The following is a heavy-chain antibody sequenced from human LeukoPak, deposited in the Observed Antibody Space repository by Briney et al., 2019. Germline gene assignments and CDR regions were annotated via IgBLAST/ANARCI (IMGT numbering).Heavy chain of an antibody. V-gene: IGHV3-7*01. CDR3: AREDYNWKQRRGLIDY. Sequence: GGSLRLSCAASGFTFSSYWMSWVRQAPGKGLEWVANIKQDGSKKYYVDSVKGRFTISRDNAKNSLYLQMNSLRAEDTAVYYCAREDYNWKQRRGLIDYWGQGTLVTVSS. D-gene: IGHD1-1*01. J-gene: IGHJ4*02. CDR2: IKQDGSKK. CDR1: GFTFSSYW.